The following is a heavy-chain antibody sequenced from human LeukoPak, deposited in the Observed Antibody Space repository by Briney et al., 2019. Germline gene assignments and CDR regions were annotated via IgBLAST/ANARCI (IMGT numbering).Heavy chain of an antibody. CDR1: GYTFTSYG. D-gene: IGHD2-15*01. Sequence: ASVKVSCKASGYTFTSYGISWVRQAPGQGLEWMGWINPNSGGTNYAQKFQGRVTMTRDTSISTAYMELSRLRSDDTAVYYCARDCSGGSCYSRGDYWGQGTLVTVSS. V-gene: IGHV1-2*02. CDR2: INPNSGGT. J-gene: IGHJ4*02. CDR3: ARDCSGGSCYSRGDY.